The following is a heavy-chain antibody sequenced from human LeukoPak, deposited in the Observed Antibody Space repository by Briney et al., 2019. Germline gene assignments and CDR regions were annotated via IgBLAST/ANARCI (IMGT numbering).Heavy chain of an antibody. CDR3: AKSFHSSGWFYYYDMDV. V-gene: IGHV3-23*01. J-gene: IGHJ6*02. D-gene: IGHD6-19*01. CDR1: GFTFNIYA. Sequence: RSGGSLRLSCAASGFTFNIYAMNWVRQAPGKGLEWVSGISGSGGTTYYADSVKGRFTISRDNSKNTLYLQMNSLRAEDTAVYYCAKSFHSSGWFYYYDMDVWGQGTTVTVSS. CDR2: ISGSGGTT.